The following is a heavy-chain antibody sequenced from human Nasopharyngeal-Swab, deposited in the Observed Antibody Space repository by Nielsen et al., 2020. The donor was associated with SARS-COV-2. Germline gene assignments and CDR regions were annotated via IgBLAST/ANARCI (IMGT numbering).Heavy chain of an antibody. CDR2: VYYNGNT. CDR1: GASIRSGGYY. CDR3: VRSSSWYYFDY. Sequence: SETLSLTCTVSGASIRSGGYYWGWIRQPPGKGLEWIGSVYYNGNTYQNPSLKSRLTISVDKSKNQFSLQLSSVTAADTAVYYCVRSSSWYYFDYWAQGTQVTVSS. J-gene: IGHJ4*02. V-gene: IGHV4-39*01. D-gene: IGHD6-13*01.